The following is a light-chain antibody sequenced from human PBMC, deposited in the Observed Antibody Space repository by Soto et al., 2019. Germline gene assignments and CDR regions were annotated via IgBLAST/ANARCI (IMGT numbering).Light chain of an antibody. CDR1: QSVRSY. V-gene: IGKV3-11*01. CDR3: QQRSNLLT. Sequence: EIVLTQSPATLSLSPGERATLSCRASQSVRSYLAWYQQKPGQAPRLLIYDASNRATGIPARFSGSGSGTDFTLTISCLEPEDFAVYYCQQRSNLLTCGGGTKVEIK. J-gene: IGKJ4*01. CDR2: DAS.